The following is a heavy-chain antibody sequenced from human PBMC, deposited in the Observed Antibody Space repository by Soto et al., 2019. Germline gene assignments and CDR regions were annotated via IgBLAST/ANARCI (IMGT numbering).Heavy chain of an antibody. V-gene: IGHV5-51*03. Sequence: EVQLVQSGAEVKKPGESLKISCKGSGYSFTSYWIGWVRQMPGKGLEWMGIIYPGDSDTRYSPSFQGQVTISADKSISTAYLQWSSLKASDTAMYYCARTGYSYVNEGGDPAWTYYYYYMDVWGKGTTVTVSS. CDR2: IYPGDSDT. CDR1: GYSFTSYW. D-gene: IGHD5-18*01. CDR3: ARTGYSYVNEGGDPAWTYYYYYMDV. J-gene: IGHJ6*03.